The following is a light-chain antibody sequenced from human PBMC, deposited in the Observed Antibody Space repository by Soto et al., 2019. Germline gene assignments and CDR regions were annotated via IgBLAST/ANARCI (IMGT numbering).Light chain of an antibody. CDR2: YTA. CDR3: QQYYSFPPT. CDR1: PAINNY. J-gene: IGKJ4*01. V-gene: IGKV1-16*01. Sequence: DIQMTQSPASLSASVGDRVTITCRASPAINNYLAWFQQKPGKAPKSLIYYTASLESGVPSRFSGAASGTEFTLTISSLQPEDFATYYCQQYYSFPPTFGGGTKVEIK.